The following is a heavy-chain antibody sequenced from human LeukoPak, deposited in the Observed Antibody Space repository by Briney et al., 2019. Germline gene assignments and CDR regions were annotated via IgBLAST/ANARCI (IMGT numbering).Heavy chain of an antibody. Sequence: ASVKVSCKASGYTFTGYYMHWVRQAPGQGLEWMGRINPNSGGTNYAQKFQGRVTMTRDTSISTAYMELSRLRSDDTAVYYCAARSGSYQDLDYWGQGTLVTVSS. CDR3: AARSGSYQDLDY. CDR2: INPNSGGT. D-gene: IGHD3-10*01. CDR1: GYTFTGYY. J-gene: IGHJ4*02. V-gene: IGHV1-2*06.